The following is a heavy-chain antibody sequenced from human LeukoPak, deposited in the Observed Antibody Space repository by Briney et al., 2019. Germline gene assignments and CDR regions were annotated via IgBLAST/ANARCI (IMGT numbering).Heavy chain of an antibody. D-gene: IGHD2-2*01. Sequence: SETLSLTCTVSGDSISSSSSYWGWIRQPPGEGLEWIGSIYYSGSTYYNTSLKSRVTISVDTSKNQFSLKLSSVTAADTAVYYCARGGEWDIVVVPAATNWFDPWGQGTLVTVSS. V-gene: IGHV4-39*07. CDR1: GDSISSSSSY. CDR2: IYYSGST. J-gene: IGHJ5*02. CDR3: ARGGEWDIVVVPAATNWFDP.